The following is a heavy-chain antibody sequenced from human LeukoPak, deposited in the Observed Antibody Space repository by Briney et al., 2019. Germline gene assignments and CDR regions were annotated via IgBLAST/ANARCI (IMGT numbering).Heavy chain of an antibody. J-gene: IGHJ3*02. CDR3: ARGDPGAFDI. V-gene: IGHV3-48*04. CDR2: ISSSSSTT. Sequence: GGSLRLSCAASGFTFSSSAMNWVRQAPGKGLEWVSYISSSSSTTYYADSVKGRFTISRDNAKNSLYLQMNSLRAEDTAVYYCARGDPGAFDIWGQGTMVTVSS. D-gene: IGHD2-21*02. CDR1: GFTFSSSA.